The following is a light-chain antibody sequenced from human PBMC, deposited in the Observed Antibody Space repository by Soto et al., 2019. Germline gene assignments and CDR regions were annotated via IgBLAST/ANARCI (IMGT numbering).Light chain of an antibody. CDR1: QSVTSNF. CDR3: QQYGNSPPAYT. V-gene: IGKV3-20*01. CDR2: GAS. J-gene: IGKJ2*01. Sequence: EIVLTQSPGTLSLSPGERATLSCRASQSVTSNFLAWYQQKSGQAPRLLIYGASNRATGIPDRFSGSGSGTDFTLTISRLEPEDFAVYYCQQYGNSPPAYTFGQGTILEIK.